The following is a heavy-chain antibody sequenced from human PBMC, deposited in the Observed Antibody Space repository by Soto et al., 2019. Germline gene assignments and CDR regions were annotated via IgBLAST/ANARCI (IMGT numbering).Heavy chain of an antibody. CDR3: ARDPVSYCSGGSCYSGTDAFDI. Sequence: ASVKVSCKASGYTFTSYAMHWVRQAPGQRLEWMGWINAGNGNTKYSQKFQGRVTITRDTSASTAYMELSSLRSEDTAVYYCARDPVSYCSGGSCYSGTDAFDIWGQGTMVTVSS. CDR1: GYTFTSYA. CDR2: INAGNGNT. V-gene: IGHV1-3*01. J-gene: IGHJ3*02. D-gene: IGHD2-15*01.